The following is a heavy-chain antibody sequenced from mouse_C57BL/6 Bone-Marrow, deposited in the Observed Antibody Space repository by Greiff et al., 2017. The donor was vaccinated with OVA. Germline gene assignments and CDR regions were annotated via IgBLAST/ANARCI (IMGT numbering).Heavy chain of an antibody. CDR1: GFTFSSYA. Sequence: EVKLMESGGGLVKPGGSLKLSCAASGFTFSSYAMSWVRQTPEKRLAWVATISDGGSYTYYPDNVKGRFTISRDNAKNNLYLQMSHLKSEDTAMYYCARDDYSNSYYFDYWGQGTTLTVSA. V-gene: IGHV5-4*01. J-gene: IGHJ2*01. CDR3: ARDDYSNSYYFDY. D-gene: IGHD2-5*01. CDR2: ISDGGSYT.